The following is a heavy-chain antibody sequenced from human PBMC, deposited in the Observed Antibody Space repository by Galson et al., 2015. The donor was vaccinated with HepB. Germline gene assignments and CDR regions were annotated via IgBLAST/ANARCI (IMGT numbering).Heavy chain of an antibody. J-gene: IGHJ6*02. V-gene: IGHV1-24*01. CDR3: ATGRSIAAAGPRGVYYYGMDV. Sequence: SVKVSCKVSGYTLTELSMHWVRQAPGKGLEWMGGFDPEDGETIYAQKFQGRVTMTEDTSTDTAYMELSSLRSEDTAVYYCATGRSIAAAGPRGVYYYGMDVWGQGTTVTVPS. D-gene: IGHD6-13*01. CDR2: FDPEDGET. CDR1: GYTLTELS.